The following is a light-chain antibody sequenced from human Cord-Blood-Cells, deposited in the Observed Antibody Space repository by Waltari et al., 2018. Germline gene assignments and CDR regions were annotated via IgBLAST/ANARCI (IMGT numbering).Light chain of an antibody. V-gene: IGLV2-14*01. Sequence: QSALTQPASVSGSPGQSITIPRTGTRSDVGGYNYVSWYQQHPRKAPNLMIYDVSKRPSGVSNRFSGSKSGNTASLTISGLQAEDEADYYCSSYTSSSTWVFGGGTKLTVL. CDR3: SSYTSSSTWV. CDR1: RSDVGGYNY. CDR2: DVS. J-gene: IGLJ3*02.